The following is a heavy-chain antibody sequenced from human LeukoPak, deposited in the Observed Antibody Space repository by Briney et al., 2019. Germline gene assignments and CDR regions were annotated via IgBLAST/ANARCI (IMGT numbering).Heavy chain of an antibody. D-gene: IGHD3-3*01. CDR1: GYTFTGYY. J-gene: IGHJ5*02. Sequence: ASVKVSCKASGYTFTGYYMHWVRQAPGQGLEWMGWINPNSGGTNYAQKFQGRVTMSRDTSISTAYMELSRLRSDDTAVYYCARVGSGSWFGVVIVSQSARWFDPWGQGTLVTVSS. CDR2: INPNSGGT. V-gene: IGHV1-2*02. CDR3: ARVGSGSWFGVVIVSQSARWFDP.